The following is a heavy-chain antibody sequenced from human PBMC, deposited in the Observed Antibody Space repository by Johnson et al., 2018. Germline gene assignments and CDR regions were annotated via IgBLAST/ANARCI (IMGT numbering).Heavy chain of an antibody. Sequence: VQLVETGGGVVQPGRSLRLSCAASGFTFTSCGMHWVRQAPGKGLEWVALISCDGCNKYYADSVKGRFTISRDSSKNTLFLQMNSLRGEDTAVYYCARVLAYSGGDCYGMHNDAFDSWGQGTMVTVSS. J-gene: IGHJ3*02. V-gene: IGHV3-30*03. CDR3: ARVLAYSGGDCYGMHNDAFDS. D-gene: IGHD2-21*01. CDR1: GFTFTSCG. CDR2: ISCDGCNK.